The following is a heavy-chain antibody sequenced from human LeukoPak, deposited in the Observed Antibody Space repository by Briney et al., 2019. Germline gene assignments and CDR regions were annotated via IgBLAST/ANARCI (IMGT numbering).Heavy chain of an antibody. V-gene: IGHV4-34*01. CDR1: GGSFSGYY. CDR2: INHSGST. Sequence: SETLSLTCAVYGGSFSGYYWSWIRQPPGKGLEWIGEINHSGSTNYNPSLKSRVTISVDTSKNQFSLKLSSVTAADTAVYYCAVKPGYYYDSSGHYNWGQGTLVTVSS. CDR3: AVKPGYYYDSSGHYN. D-gene: IGHD3-22*01. J-gene: IGHJ4*02.